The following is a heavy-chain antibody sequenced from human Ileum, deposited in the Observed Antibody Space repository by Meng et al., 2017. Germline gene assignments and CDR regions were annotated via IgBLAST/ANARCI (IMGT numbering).Heavy chain of an antibody. CDR3: ARNYRDY. D-gene: IGHD3-16*02. CDR2: INPNSGGT. V-gene: IGHV1-2*06. CDR1: GSTFTDYY. Sequence: QVQLVQSVAEGKKPRASVKVSFKASGSTFTDYYLRRVRQAPGHGHEWMGRINPNSGGTDYAQKFQGRDTMTMNTYINTVYMELTSLTADDTAVYYCARNYRDYWGQGTLVTVSS. J-gene: IGHJ4*02.